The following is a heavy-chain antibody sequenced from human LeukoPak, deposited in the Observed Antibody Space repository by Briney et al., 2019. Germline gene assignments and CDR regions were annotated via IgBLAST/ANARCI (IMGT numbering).Heavy chain of an antibody. CDR3: ARIGGHYSSMDV. V-gene: IGHV4-39*01. CDR2: IYYTGST. Sequence: SETLSLTCTVSGGSISSSSHYWGWIRQPPGKGLEWIGSIYYTGSTYYNPSLKSRVTISVDTSNNQFSLKLSSVTAADTAVYYCARIGGHYSSMDVWGQGTTATVSS. CDR1: GGSISSSSHY. J-gene: IGHJ6*02.